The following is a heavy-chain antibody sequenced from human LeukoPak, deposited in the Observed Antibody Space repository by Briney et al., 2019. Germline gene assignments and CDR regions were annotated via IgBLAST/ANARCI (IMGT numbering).Heavy chain of an antibody. J-gene: IGHJ4*02. CDR3: AREGLGYCSGGSCYGTLGGIDY. V-gene: IGHV3-64*01. D-gene: IGHD2-15*01. Sequence: GGSLRLSCAASGFTLSSYAMHWVRQAPGKGLEYVSAISSNGGSTYYANSVKGRFTISRDNSKNTLYLQMGSLRAEDMAVYYCAREGLGYCSGGSCYGTLGGIDYWGQGTLVTVSS. CDR1: GFTLSSYA. CDR2: ISSNGGST.